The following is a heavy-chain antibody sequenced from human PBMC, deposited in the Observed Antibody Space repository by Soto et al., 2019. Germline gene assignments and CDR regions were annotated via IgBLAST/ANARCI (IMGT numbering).Heavy chain of an antibody. CDR3: ARDVESGIVLVPAAMGIAWDY. J-gene: IGHJ4*02. CDR2: ISYTGGTK. Sequence: TGGSLRLSCAASGFAFSSYGMHWVRLPPGKGLEWVALISYTGGTKYYADSVKGRFTISRDNSKNTLYLQMNSLRAEDTAVYYCARDVESGIVLVPAAMGIAWDYWGQGTLVTVSS. CDR1: GFAFSSYG. V-gene: IGHV3-30*19. D-gene: IGHD2-2*01.